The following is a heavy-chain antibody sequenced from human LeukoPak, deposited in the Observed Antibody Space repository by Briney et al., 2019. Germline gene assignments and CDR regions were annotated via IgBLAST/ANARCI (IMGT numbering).Heavy chain of an antibody. D-gene: IGHD2-2*01. V-gene: IGHV3-7*01. CDR1: GLPFSSHA. J-gene: IGHJ4*02. CDR3: ARNARGPGDY. Sequence: GGSLRLSCAASGLPFSSHAFSWVRQAPGKGLEWVANIKEDGSEKYYVDSVKGRFTISRDNAKNSVYLQMNSLRAEDTAIYYCARNARGPGDYWGQGTVVTVSS. CDR2: IKEDGSEK.